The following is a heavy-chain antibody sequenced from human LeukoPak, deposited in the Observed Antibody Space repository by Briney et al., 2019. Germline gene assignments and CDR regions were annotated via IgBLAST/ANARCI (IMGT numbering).Heavy chain of an antibody. D-gene: IGHD1-26*01. CDR3: AGDRATSYFDY. Sequence: GGSLRLSCSASGFTFSTYWMRWVRQAPGKGLEWVANMKRDGSEIYYVDSVKGRFTISRDNAKNSLFLQMNSLRAEDTAVYYCAGDRATSYFDYWGQGALVTISS. J-gene: IGHJ4*02. V-gene: IGHV3-7*01. CDR2: MKRDGSEI. CDR1: GFTFSTYW.